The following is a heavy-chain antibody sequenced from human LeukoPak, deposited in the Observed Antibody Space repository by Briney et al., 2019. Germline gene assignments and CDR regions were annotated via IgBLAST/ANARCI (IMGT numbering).Heavy chain of an antibody. V-gene: IGHV3-53*01. J-gene: IGHJ6*02. CDR3: ARVVVPVENYYDMDV. CDR2: IYAGGST. CDR1: GFTFSSNY. D-gene: IGHD2-2*01. Sequence: GGSLRLSCAASGFTFSSNYMSWVRQAPGKGLEWVSVIYAGGSTYYADSVKGRFTISRDNAKNSLYLQVNSLRAEDTAVYYCARVVVPVENYYDMDVWGQGTTVTVSS.